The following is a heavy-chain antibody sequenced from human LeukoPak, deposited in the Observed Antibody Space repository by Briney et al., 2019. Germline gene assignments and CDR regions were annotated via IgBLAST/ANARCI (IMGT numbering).Heavy chain of an antibody. J-gene: IGHJ5*02. CDR2: ISYDGSNK. Sequence: GSLRLSCAASGFTFSSYAMHWVRQAPGKGLEWVAVISYDGSNKYYADSVKGRFTISRDNSKNTLYLQMNSLRAEDTAVYYCARELERINWFDPWGQGTLVTVSS. D-gene: IGHD2/OR15-2a*01. V-gene: IGHV3-30-3*01. CDR3: ARELERINWFDP. CDR1: GFTFSSYA.